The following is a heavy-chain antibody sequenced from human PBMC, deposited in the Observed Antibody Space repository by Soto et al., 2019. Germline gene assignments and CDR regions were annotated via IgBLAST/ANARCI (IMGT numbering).Heavy chain of an antibody. D-gene: IGHD3-22*01. CDR1: GFTFSSYA. V-gene: IGHV3-30-3*01. J-gene: IGHJ1*01. CDR2: ISYDGSNK. CDR3: ARQGDDSSGYSYFQH. Sequence: QVQLVESGGGVVQPGRSLRLSCAASGFTFSSYAMHWVRQAPGKGLEWVAVISYDGSNKYYADSVKGRFTISRDNSKNTLYLQMNSLRAEDTAVYYCARQGDDSSGYSYFQHWGQGTLVTVSS.